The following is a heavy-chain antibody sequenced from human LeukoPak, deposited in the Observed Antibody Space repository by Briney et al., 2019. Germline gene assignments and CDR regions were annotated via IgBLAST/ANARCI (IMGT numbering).Heavy chain of an antibody. CDR2: ISSSGSTI. V-gene: IGHV3-11*01. D-gene: IGHD4-11*01. J-gene: IGHJ6*02. CDR3: ATTVTTSFFYYYGMDV. CDR1: GFTFSDYY. Sequence: GGSLRLSCAASGFTFSDYYMSWIRQAPGKGLEWVSYISSSGSTIYYADSVKGRFTISRDNAKNSLYLQMNSLRAEDTAVYYCATTVTTSFFYYYGMDVWGQGTTVTVSS.